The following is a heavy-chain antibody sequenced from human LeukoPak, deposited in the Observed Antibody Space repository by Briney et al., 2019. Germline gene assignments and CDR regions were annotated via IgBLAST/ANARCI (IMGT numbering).Heavy chain of an antibody. J-gene: IGHJ4*02. V-gene: IGHV4-39*01. CDR3: AGTYYYDSSGYYSFDY. CDR1: GGSISSSSYY. Sequence: SETLSLTCTVSGGSISSSSYYWGWIRQPPGKGLEWIGSIYYSGSTYYNPSLKSRVTISVDTSKNQFSLKLSSVTAADTAVYYCAGTYYYDSSGYYSFDYWGQGTLVTVSS. CDR2: IYYSGST. D-gene: IGHD3-22*01.